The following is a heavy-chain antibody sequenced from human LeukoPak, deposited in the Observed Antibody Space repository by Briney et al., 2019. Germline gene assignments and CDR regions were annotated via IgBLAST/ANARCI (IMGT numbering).Heavy chain of an antibody. Sequence: PGGSLRLSCAVSGFTFRNYDMNWVRQAPGKGLVWVSRINSDGSSTSYADSVKGRFTISRDNAKNTLYLQMSSLRAEDTAVYYCARDRPMYSGSLLDYWGQGTLVTVSS. V-gene: IGHV3-74*01. CDR2: INSDGSST. CDR3: ARDRPMYSGSLLDY. CDR1: GFTFRNYD. D-gene: IGHD1-26*01. J-gene: IGHJ4*02.